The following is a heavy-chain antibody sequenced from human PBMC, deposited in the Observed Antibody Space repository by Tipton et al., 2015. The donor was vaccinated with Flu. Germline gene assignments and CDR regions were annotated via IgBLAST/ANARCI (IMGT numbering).Heavy chain of an antibody. CDR3: ARDHQWLRTSANWFDP. V-gene: IGHV4-4*07. J-gene: IGHJ5*02. CDR2: IYTSGST. CDR1: GGSISSYY. D-gene: IGHD6-19*01. Sequence: TLSLTCTVSGGSISSYYWSWIRQPAGKGLEWIGRIYTSGSTNYNPSLKSRVTMSVDTSKNQFSLNLSSVTAADTAVYHCARDHQWLRTSANWFDPCGQGTLVTVSS.